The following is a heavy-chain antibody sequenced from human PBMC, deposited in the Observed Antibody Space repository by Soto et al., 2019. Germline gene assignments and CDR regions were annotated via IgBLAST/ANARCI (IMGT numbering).Heavy chain of an antibody. J-gene: IGHJ4*02. D-gene: IGHD3-16*01. CDR3: ARGGGMGVNDF. CDR2: IRSGANNYLT. Sequence: PRGSLRLSCAASGFSFSDSAMHWVRQAPGKGLEWIARIRSGANNYLTAYPASVTGRFTISRDDSKNTTYLQMDGLTSDDTAMYFCARGGGMGVNDFWGQG. CDR1: GFSFSDSA. V-gene: IGHV3-73*01.